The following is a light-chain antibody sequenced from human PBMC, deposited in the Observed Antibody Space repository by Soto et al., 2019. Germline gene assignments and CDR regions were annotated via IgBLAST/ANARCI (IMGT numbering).Light chain of an antibody. CDR2: DTS. J-gene: IGKJ2*01. V-gene: IGKV1-33*01. CDR3: QYYENFPPMFI. CDR1: HDITKY. Sequence: DIQMTQSPSSLSASVGDRVTITCQASHDITKYLNWYQQKPGKAPKLLIYDTSNLETGVPFRFSGRGSGTNFTLTISSLRTEDFATYSCQYYENFPPMFIFGQGTKLEMK.